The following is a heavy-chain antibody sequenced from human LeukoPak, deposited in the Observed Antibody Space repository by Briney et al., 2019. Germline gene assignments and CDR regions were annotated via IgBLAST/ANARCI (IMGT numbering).Heavy chain of an antibody. CDR3: SKGGIIDY. J-gene: IGHJ4*02. D-gene: IGHD2-15*01. Sequence: GGSLRLSCAASGFTFSGSAMHWVRQASGKGLEWVGRIRSKANSYATAYAASVKGRSTISRDDSKNTAYLQMNSLKTEDTAVYYCSKGGIIDYWGQGTLVTVSS. V-gene: IGHV3-73*01. CDR1: GFTFSGSA. CDR2: IRSKANSYAT.